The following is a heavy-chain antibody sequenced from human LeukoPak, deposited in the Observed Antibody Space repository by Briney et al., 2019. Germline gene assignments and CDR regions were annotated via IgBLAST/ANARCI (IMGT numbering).Heavy chain of an antibody. D-gene: IGHD6-19*01. CDR1: GFTFDDYA. J-gene: IGHJ4*02. CDR2: ISWDGGST. V-gene: IGHV3-43D*03. Sequence: GGSLRLSCAASGFTFDDYAMHWVRQAPGKGLEWVSLISWDGGSTYYADSVKGRLTISRDNSKNSLYLQMNSLRAEDTALYYCAKGAIAVEVLYYFDYWGQGTLVTVSS. CDR3: AKGAIAVEVLYYFDY.